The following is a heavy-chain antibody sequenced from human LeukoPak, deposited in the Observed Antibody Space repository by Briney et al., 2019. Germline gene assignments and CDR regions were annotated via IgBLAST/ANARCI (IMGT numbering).Heavy chain of an antibody. V-gene: IGHV1-69*05. CDR1: GGTFSSYA. CDR2: IIPIFGTA. J-gene: IGHJ4*02. CDR3: ARGEGYCSGGSCLVDY. D-gene: IGHD2-15*01. Sequence: ASVKVSCKASGGTFSSYAISWVRQAPGQGLEWMGRIIPIFGTANYVQKFQGRVTITTDESTSTAYMELSSLRSEDTAVYYCARGEGYCSGGSCLVDYWGQGTLVTVSS.